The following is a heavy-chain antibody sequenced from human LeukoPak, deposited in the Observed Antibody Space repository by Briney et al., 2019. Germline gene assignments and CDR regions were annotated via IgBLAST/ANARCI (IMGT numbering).Heavy chain of an antibody. CDR2: ISGSGGST. V-gene: IGHV3-23*01. Sequence: PSETLSLTCTVSGGSISSSAYYWCWVRQPPGKGLEWISAISGSGGSTYYADSVKGRFTISRDNSKNTLYLQMNSLRAEDTAVYYCARHSGNYYNVAYYFDYWGQGTLVTVSS. CDR3: ARHSGNYYNVAYYFDY. D-gene: IGHD3-10*01. J-gene: IGHJ4*02. CDR1: GGSISSSAYY.